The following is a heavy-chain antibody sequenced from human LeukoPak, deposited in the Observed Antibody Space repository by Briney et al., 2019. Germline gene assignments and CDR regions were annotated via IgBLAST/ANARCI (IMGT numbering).Heavy chain of an antibody. J-gene: IGHJ1*01. V-gene: IGHV1-3*01. D-gene: IGHD6-13*01. CDR1: GYTFTSYA. CDR3: ARGRGSSLIAAAGSPPALQH. Sequence: ASVKVSCKASGYTFTSYAMHWVRQAPGQRLEWMGWINAGNGNTKYSQKFQGRVTITRDTSASTAHMELSRLRSDDTAVYYCARGRGSSLIAAAGSPPALQHWGQGTLVTVSS. CDR2: INAGNGNT.